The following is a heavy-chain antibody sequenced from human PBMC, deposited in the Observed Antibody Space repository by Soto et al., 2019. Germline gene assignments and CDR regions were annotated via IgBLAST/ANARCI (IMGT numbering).Heavy chain of an antibody. Sequence: PSETLSLTCTVSGDSISNSYLSWIRQPPGRGLEWIVYIYDSGSTTYNPSLDNRVTISVDTSKNQFSLKLSSVTAADTAVYYCAREGGREEMATIFVFALWGQGTLVTVSS. CDR2: IYDSGST. CDR1: GDSISNSY. J-gene: IGHJ4*02. V-gene: IGHV4-59*01. CDR3: AREGGREEMATIFVFAL. D-gene: IGHD5-12*01.